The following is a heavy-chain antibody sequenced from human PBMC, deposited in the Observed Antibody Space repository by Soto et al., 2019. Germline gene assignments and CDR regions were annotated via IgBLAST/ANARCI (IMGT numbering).Heavy chain of an antibody. D-gene: IGHD3-10*01. CDR2: INTKFGDT. Sequence: QVQLVQSGAEVKEPGDSVRVSCEASGYTFTAYYIHWVRQAPGQGLEWMGWINTKFGDTTYAQDFQGRVSMTRDMSISTVYMELSRLTAGDTAIYDGARNFDYYYGPGSGNGHGFWGQGTTVTVFS. CDR3: ARNFDYYYGPGSGNGHGF. J-gene: IGHJ6*02. CDR1: GYTFTAYY. V-gene: IGHV1-2*02.